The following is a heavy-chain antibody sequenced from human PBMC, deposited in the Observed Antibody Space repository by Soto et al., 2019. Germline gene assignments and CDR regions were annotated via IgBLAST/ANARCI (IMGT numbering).Heavy chain of an antibody. CDR2: ISYSGSN. CDR1: GVCSSRHGYF. CDR3: SRRGPTYSGSASHSGFIDF. J-gene: IGHJ4*02. Sequence: SETPSVTCSVAGVCSSRHGYFWGWIRQPPGKGLEWIGMISYSGSNYYSPSLTSRVTISADTSKNQLSLRLNSVTAADTAVYYCSRRGPTYSGSASHSGFIDFWGQGTLVTVSS. D-gene: IGHD3-10*01. V-gene: IGHV4-39*01.